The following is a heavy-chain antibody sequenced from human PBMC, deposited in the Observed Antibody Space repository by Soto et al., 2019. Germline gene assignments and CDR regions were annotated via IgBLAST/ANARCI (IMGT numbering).Heavy chain of an antibody. Sequence: PGGSLRLSCAASGFTFNTYGMHWVRQAPGKGLEWVALILHDGSNEYYADSVKGRLTISRDNSRNTLYLQMNSLRPEDTAIYYCAKDCWSHGRGVAIMQQFDHCGQGTLVTVSS. CDR3: AKDCWSHGRGVAIMQQFDH. CDR1: GFTFNTYG. D-gene: IGHD3-3*01. V-gene: IGHV3-30*18. J-gene: IGHJ4*02. CDR2: ILHDGSNE.